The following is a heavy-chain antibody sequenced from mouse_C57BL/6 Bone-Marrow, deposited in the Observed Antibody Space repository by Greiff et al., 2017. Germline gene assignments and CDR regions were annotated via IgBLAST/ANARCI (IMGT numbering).Heavy chain of an antibody. CDR1: GYTFTSYW. Sequence: QVQLQQPGAELVKPGASVKMSCKASGYTFTSYWITWVKQRPGQGLEWIGDIYPGSGSTNYNEKFKSKATLTGDTSSSTAYMQHSSLTSEDSAVYYCARSYYGSIYSAWFAYWGQGTLVTVSA. J-gene: IGHJ3*01. CDR3: ARSYYGSIYSAWFAY. V-gene: IGHV1-55*01. D-gene: IGHD1-1*01. CDR2: IYPGSGST.